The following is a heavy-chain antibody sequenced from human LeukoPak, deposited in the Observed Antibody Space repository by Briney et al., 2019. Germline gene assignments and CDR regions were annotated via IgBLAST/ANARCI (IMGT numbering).Heavy chain of an antibody. D-gene: IGHD5-12*01. CDR2: INSDGSIA. CDR1: GFTFSSYW. J-gene: IGHJ4*02. V-gene: IGHV3-74*01. CDR3: ARGVQRGGYDLDY. Sequence: GGSLRLSCAASGFTFSSYWMHWVRQAPGMGLVWVSRINSDGSIASYADSVKGRFTISRDNAKNTLSLQMSSLRAEDTAVYYCARGVQRGGYDLDYWGQGTLVTVSS.